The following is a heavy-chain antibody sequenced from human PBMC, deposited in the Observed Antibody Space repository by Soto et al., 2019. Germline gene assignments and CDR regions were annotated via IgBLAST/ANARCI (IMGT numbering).Heavy chain of an antibody. Sequence: LRLSCAVSGFTFSTYAMNWVRQAPGKGLEWLSLISGSGSGTYYADSVKGRFTISRDNSENTLYLQMNSLRAEDTAVYYCAKDQGNTIVGASRGFAHWGHGTLVTVSS. CDR1: GFTFSTYA. D-gene: IGHD1-26*01. CDR2: ISGSGSGT. CDR3: AKDQGNTIVGASRGFAH. V-gene: IGHV3-23*01. J-gene: IGHJ4*01.